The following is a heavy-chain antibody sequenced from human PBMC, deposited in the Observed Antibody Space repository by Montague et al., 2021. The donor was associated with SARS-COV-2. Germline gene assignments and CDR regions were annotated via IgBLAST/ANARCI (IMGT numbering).Heavy chain of an antibody. J-gene: IGHJ3*02. Sequence: CAISGDSVAGDRGTWKENRQAPQREPDLVGRIYHRKRRFDHYEVSMKGRISIKADTSKNQFSLQLDSVTPEDTAVYYCARGDGLGPYTGYAFDIWGQGTLGTVSA. CDR3: ARGDGLGPYTGYAFDI. CDR1: GDSVAGDRGT. D-gene: IGHD3-16*01. CDR2: IYHRKRRFD. V-gene: IGHV6-1*01.